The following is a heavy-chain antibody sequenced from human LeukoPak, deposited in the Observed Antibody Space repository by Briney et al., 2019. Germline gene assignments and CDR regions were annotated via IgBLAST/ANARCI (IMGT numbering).Heavy chain of an antibody. D-gene: IGHD3-10*01. J-gene: IGHJ4*02. Sequence: GGSLRLSCAASGFTFSSYWMSWVRQAPGKGLEWVANIKQDGSEKYYVDSVKGRFTFSRDNAKNSLYLQMNSLRAEDTAVYYCARMYYYGSGSQFDYWGQGTLVTVSS. CDR3: ARMYYYGSGSQFDY. CDR1: GFTFSSYW. CDR2: IKQDGSEK. V-gene: IGHV3-7*01.